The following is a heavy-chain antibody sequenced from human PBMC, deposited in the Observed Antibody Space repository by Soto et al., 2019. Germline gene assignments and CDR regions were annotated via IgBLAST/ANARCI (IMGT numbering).Heavy chain of an antibody. CDR1: EFTFADYT. D-gene: IGHD5-12*01. J-gene: IGHJ4*02. Sequence: WXSRRLSRTAAEFTFADYTASWSRQAPVKGLEWLGFIRNKAYGGTTEYAASVKGRFTISRDDSKSIAYLLMNSLKTEDTAMYYCTRDGRYSGYPPPAFWGQGTLVTVSS. CDR3: TRDGRYSGYPPPAF. V-gene: IGHV3-49*03. CDR2: IRNKAYGGTT.